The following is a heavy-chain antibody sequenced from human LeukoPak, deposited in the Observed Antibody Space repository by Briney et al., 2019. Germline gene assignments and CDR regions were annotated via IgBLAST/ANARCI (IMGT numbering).Heavy chain of an antibody. CDR2: ISSRGRTI. CDR3: ARYLWFGELFDY. CDR1: GFTFSDYY. V-gene: IGHV3-11*01. Sequence: GGSLRLSCAASGFTFSDYYMSWIRQAPGKGLEWVSYISSRGRTIYYADSVKGRFTISRDNAKNSLYPQMNSLRAEDTAVYYCARYLWFGELFDYWGQGTLSPSPQ. J-gene: IGHJ4*02. D-gene: IGHD3-10*01.